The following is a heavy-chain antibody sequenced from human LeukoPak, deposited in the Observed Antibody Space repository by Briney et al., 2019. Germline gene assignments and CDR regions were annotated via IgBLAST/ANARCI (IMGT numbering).Heavy chain of an antibody. CDR3: ARENGDYFDS. V-gene: IGHV4-30-2*01. J-gene: IGHJ4*02. D-gene: IGHD4-17*01. CDR2: IHHSNIN. Sequence: SETLSLTCAVSGGSINSGSYSWSWIRQPPGKGLEWIGYIHHSNINYYSPSLRSRVTTSLDTSRNQFSLRLTSVTAADTAVYYCARENGDYFDSWGQGALVTVSS. CDR1: GGSINSGSYS.